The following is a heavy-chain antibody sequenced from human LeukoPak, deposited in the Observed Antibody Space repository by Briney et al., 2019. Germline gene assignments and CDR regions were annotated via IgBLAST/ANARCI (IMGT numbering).Heavy chain of an antibody. CDR3: ARRSVTNFDY. D-gene: IGHD4-17*01. CDR1: GFTFSTYS. V-gene: IGHV3-7*03. CDR2: IKQDGSEK. J-gene: IGHJ4*02. Sequence: GGSLRLSCVVSGFTFSTYSMNWVRQAPGKGLEWVANIKQDGSEKYYVDSVKGRFTISRDNAKNSLYLQMSSLRADDTAVYYCARRSVTNFDYWGQGTLVTVSS.